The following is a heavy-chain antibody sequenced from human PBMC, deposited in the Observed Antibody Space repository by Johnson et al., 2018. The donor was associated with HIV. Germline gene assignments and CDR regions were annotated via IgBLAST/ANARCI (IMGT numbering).Heavy chain of an antibody. J-gene: IGHJ3*02. D-gene: IGHD5-24*01. Sequence: VQLVESGGGLIQPGGSLRVSCAASGFTFSNAWMSWVRQAPGKGLEWVANIKEDGSEKYYVDSVKGRFTISRDNAKNSLSLQMNSLRVEDTAVYYCARRSGYAFDIWGQGTMVTVSS. CDR3: ARRSGYAFDI. CDR1: GFTFSNAW. V-gene: IGHV3-7*05. CDR2: IKEDGSEK.